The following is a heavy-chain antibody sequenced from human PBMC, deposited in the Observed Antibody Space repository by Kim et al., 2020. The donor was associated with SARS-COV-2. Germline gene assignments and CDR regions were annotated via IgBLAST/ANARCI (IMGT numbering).Heavy chain of an antibody. V-gene: IGHV1-3*01. CDR3: ARAHSSGWYDWYFDL. Sequence: KFQGRVTITRDIAASTAYMELSSLRSEDTAVYYCARAHSSGWYDWYFDLWGRGTLVTVSS. D-gene: IGHD6-19*01. J-gene: IGHJ2*01.